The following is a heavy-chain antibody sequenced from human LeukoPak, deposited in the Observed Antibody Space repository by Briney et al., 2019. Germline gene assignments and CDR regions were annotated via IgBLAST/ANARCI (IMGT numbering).Heavy chain of an antibody. CDR1: GFTFSSYA. CDR2: ISYDGSNK. Sequence: GGSLRLSCAASGFTFSSYAMHWVRQAPGKGLEWVAVISYDGSNKYYADSVKGRFTISRDNSKNTLYLQMNSLRAEDTAVYYCAKSDSSSWYSSGVDYWGQGTLVTVSS. D-gene: IGHD6-13*01. CDR3: AKSDSSSWYSSGVDY. V-gene: IGHV3-30*18. J-gene: IGHJ4*02.